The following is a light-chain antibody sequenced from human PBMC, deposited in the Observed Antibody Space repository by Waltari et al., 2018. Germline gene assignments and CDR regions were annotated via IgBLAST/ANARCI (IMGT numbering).Light chain of an antibody. J-gene: IGKJ4*01. CDR1: HNINTY. CDR2: DAS. CDR3: QAGSAWPPALT. V-gene: IGKV3-11*01. Sequence: EIVFTQSPVTVSLSPGDSATLSCRASHNINTYLAWYQHNPGQAPRLLIYDASNRARGVPARISGSGSGTDFALTISSLEAEDSAVYYCQAGSAWPPALTFGGGSRVEIK.